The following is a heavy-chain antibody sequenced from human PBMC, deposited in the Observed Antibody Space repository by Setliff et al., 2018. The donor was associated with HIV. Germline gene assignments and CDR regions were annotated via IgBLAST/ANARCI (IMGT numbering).Heavy chain of an antibody. CDR3: ARQHYYDSSGRNLMDV. Sequence: SETLSLTCTVSGGPISNYYWSWIRKPPGKGLEWIGYIYYSGSTTYNPSLEIRVTISIDTSKNQFSLKLSSVTAADTAVYYCARQHYYDSSGRNLMDVWGKGTTVTVSS. CDR1: GGPISNYY. CDR2: IYYSGST. D-gene: IGHD3-22*01. V-gene: IGHV4-59*08. J-gene: IGHJ6*03.